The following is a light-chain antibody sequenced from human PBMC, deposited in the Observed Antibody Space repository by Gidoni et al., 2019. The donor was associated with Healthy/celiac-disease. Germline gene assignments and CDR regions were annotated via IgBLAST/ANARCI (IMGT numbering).Light chain of an antibody. Sequence: ELVLTHSPGPLSLSPGERATLSCRPSQSVSSSYLAWYQQKPGQAPRLLIYGASSRATGIPDRFSGSGSGTDFTLTISRLETEDGAVYYCQQYGSSPPFTFXPXTKVEIK. V-gene: IGKV3-20*01. J-gene: IGKJ3*01. CDR1: QSVSSSY. CDR2: GAS. CDR3: QQYGSSPPFT.